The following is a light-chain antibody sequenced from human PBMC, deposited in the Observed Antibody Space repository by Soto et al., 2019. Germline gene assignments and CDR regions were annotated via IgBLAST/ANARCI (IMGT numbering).Light chain of an antibody. J-gene: IGKJ4*01. Sequence: EIVLTQSPDTLSLSPGERATLSGRASQSVSTNSSAWYQQKPGQAPRPLIYAASSRATGTPDRFSGSGSGTEFTLIISRLEPEDFAVYYCQQYGSSVLTFGGGTKVEIK. CDR2: AAS. CDR3: QQYGSSVLT. V-gene: IGKV3-20*01. CDR1: QSVSTNS.